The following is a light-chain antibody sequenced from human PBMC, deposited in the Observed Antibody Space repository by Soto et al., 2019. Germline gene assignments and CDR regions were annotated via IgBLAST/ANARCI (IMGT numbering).Light chain of an antibody. Sequence: QYVLTQPASVSGSPGQSITISCTGTSSDVGGYNYVSWYQHHPGKAPKLIIFDVSNRPSGVSNPFSGSKSGNTASLTISGLQPEDEADYYSSSYTTSNTRLTDFGTVTKVTDL. J-gene: IGLJ1*01. CDR2: DVS. V-gene: IGLV2-14*03. CDR1: SSDVGGYNY. CDR3: SSYTTSNTRLTD.